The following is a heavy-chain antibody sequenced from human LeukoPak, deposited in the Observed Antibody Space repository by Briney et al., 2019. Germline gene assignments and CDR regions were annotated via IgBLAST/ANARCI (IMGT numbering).Heavy chain of an antibody. V-gene: IGHV4-34*01. D-gene: IGHD3-3*01. Sequence: GSLRLSCAASGFTFSSYAMSWIRQPPGKGLEWIREINHSGSTNYNPSLKSRVTISVDTPKNQFSLKLSSVTAADTAVYYCARDRVLEWLLFVQPRPTKLSMDVWGQGTTVTVSS. CDR2: INHSGST. CDR1: GFTFSSYA. J-gene: IGHJ6*02. CDR3: ARDRVLEWLLFVQPRPTKLSMDV.